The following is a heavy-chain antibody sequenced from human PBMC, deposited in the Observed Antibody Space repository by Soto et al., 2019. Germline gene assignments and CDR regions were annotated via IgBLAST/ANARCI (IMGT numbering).Heavy chain of an antibody. V-gene: IGHV4-61*01. D-gene: IGHD3-3*01. CDR3: AKTRRSGYSYNWFDP. J-gene: IGHJ5*02. CDR1: GGSVSSGRYY. CDR2: IYYSGST. Sequence: SETLSLTCTVSGGSVSSGRYYWSWIRQPPGKGLEWIGYIYYSGSTNYNPSLKSRVTISVDTSKNQFSLKLSSVTAADTAVYYCAKTRRSGYSYNWFDPWGQGTLVTVSS.